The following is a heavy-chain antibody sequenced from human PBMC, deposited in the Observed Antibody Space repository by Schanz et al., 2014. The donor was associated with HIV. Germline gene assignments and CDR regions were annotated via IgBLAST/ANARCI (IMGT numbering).Heavy chain of an antibody. D-gene: IGHD3-22*01. CDR1: GFDFSSDT. CDR3: AKPEYDSSGNSQSHFDY. CDR2: IWYDGSNT. J-gene: IGHJ4*02. V-gene: IGHV3-33*06. Sequence: QVHLVESGGGVVRPGRSLRLSCATSGFDFSSDTMHWVRQAPGKGLEWVAVIWYDGSNTYYGDSVKGRFTISRDNSKNTLYLQMTTLRTEDTAVYYCAKPEYDSSGNSQSHFDYWGQGTLVTVSS.